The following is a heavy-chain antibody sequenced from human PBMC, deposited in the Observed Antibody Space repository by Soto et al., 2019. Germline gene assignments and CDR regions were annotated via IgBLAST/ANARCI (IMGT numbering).Heavy chain of an antibody. CDR3: ARQGSTRLERALV. J-gene: IGHJ4*02. D-gene: IGHD5-12*01. Sequence: GGALKTSWNGSGYSVTRYWISWVRQMPGKGLEWMGRIDPSDSYTNYSPSFQGHVTSSADKSISPAYLQWSRLKASDTAMYYCARQGSTRLERALVWGQGTLVTVSS. CDR1: GYSVTRYW. CDR2: IDPSDSYT. V-gene: IGHV5-10-1*01.